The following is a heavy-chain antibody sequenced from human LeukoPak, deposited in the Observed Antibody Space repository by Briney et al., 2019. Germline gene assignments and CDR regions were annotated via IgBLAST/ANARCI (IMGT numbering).Heavy chain of an antibody. CDR3: ARDMTYYYGMDV. CDR2: IWSDGNNK. D-gene: IGHD3-16*01. J-gene: IGHJ6*02. V-gene: IGHV3-33*08. Sequence: GSLRLSCEGSAFIFSGHWMNWVRQAPGKGLEWVAVIWSDGNNKYYADSVKGRFTISRDNSKNTLYLQMNSLRAEDTAVYYCARDMTYYYGMDVWGQGTTVTVSS. CDR1: AFIFSGHW.